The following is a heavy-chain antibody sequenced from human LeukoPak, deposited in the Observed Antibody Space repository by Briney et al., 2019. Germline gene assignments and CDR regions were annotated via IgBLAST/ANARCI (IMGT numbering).Heavy chain of an antibody. V-gene: IGHV4-34*01. CDR3: ARDYDRPFDP. J-gene: IGHJ5*02. CDR2: INHSGST. Sequence: PSETLSLTCAVYGGSFSGYYWSWIRHPPGKGLEWIGEINHSGSTNYNPSLKSRVTISVDTSKNQFSLKLSSVTAADTAVYYCARDYDRPFDPWGQGTLVTVSS. D-gene: IGHD3-3*01. CDR1: GGSFSGYY.